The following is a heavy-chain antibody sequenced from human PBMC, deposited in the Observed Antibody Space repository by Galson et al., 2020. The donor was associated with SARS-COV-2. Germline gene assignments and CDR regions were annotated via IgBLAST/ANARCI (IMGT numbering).Heavy chain of an antibody. CDR1: GGSFSGYY. CDR2: INHSGST. Sequence: SETLSLTCAVYGGSFSGYYWSWIRQPPGKGLEWIGEINHSGSTNYNPSLKSRVTITVDTSKNQISLKLSSVTAADTAVYYCATNTGFCYYYGMDVWGQGATVTVSS. CDR3: ATNTGFCYYYGMDV. V-gene: IGHV4-34*01. D-gene: IGHD2-8*01. J-gene: IGHJ6*02.